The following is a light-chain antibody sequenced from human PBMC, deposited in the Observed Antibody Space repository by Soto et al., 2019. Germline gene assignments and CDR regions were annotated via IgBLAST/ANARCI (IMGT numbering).Light chain of an antibody. CDR2: GAS. CDR3: QQYNNGTLFT. Sequence: EIVMTQSPATLSVSPGERATLSCRASQSVSSNLAWYQQKPDQAPRLLIYGASTRATGIPARFSGSGSGTEFTLTINSLQSEDFAVYYCQQYNNGTLFTFGPGTKVDIK. J-gene: IGKJ3*01. CDR1: QSVSSN. V-gene: IGKV3-15*01.